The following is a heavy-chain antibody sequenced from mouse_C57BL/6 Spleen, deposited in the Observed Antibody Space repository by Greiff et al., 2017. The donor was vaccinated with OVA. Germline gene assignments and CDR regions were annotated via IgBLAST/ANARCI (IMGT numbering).Heavy chain of an antibody. V-gene: IGHV5-6*02. J-gene: IGHJ1*03. D-gene: IGHD4-1*01. CDR2: ISSGGSYT. CDR1: GFTFSSYG. CDR3: AREIRNWDDWYFDV. Sequence: EVMLVESGGDLVKPGGSLKLSCAASGFTFSSYGMSWVRQTPDTRLEWVATISSGGSYTYYPDSVKGRFTISRDNAKNTLYLQMSSLKSEDTAMYYCAREIRNWDDWYFDVWGTGTTVTVSS.